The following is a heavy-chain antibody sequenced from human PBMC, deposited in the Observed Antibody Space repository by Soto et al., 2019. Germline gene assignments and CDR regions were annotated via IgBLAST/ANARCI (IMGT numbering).Heavy chain of an antibody. CDR1: GLTVSNDY. CDR3: TTLSITIFGVVLMDV. CDR2: IYSGGNT. Sequence: GGSLRLSWAAFGLTVSNDYRTCVRQAPGKGLEWVSLIYSGGNTYYAESVKGRFTISRDDSKNTLYLQMNSLKTEDTAVYYCTTLSITIFGVVLMDVWGQGTTVTVSS. D-gene: IGHD3-3*01. V-gene: IGHV3-66*04. J-gene: IGHJ6*02.